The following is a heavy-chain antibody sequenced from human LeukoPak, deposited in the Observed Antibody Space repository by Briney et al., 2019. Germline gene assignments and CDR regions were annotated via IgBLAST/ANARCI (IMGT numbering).Heavy chain of an antibody. V-gene: IGHV3-48*03. Sequence: QSGGSLRLSCAASGFTFSSYEMNWVCQAPGKGLEWVSYISSSKTIYYADSVKGRFTISRDNAKNSLYLQMNSLRAEDTAVYYCARETFLGGDNYSGMDVWGQGTTVTVSS. CDR1: GFTFSSYE. CDR2: ISSSKTI. D-gene: IGHD2-21*02. CDR3: ARETFLGGDNYSGMDV. J-gene: IGHJ6*02.